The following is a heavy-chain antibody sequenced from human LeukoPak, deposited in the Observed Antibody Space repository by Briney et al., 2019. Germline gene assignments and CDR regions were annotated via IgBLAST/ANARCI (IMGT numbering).Heavy chain of an antibody. J-gene: IGHJ3*02. V-gene: IGHV1-46*01. CDR1: GYTFTSYY. CDR3: ARDLGSRADDAFDI. CDR2: INPSGGST. D-gene: IGHD3-10*02. Sequence: ASVKVSCKASGYTFTSYYMHWVRQAPGQGLEWMGIINPSGGSTSYAKKFQGRVTMTRDMSTSTVYMELSSLRSEDAAVYYCARDLGSRADDAFDIWGQGTMVTVSS.